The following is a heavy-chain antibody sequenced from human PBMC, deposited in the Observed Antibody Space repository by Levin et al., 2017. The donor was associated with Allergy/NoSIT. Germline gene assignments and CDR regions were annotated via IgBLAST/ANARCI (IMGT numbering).Heavy chain of an antibody. J-gene: IGHJ4*02. CDR3: ARDSAAAPDY. CDR1: GFTFSSYS. V-gene: IGHV3-21*01. D-gene: IGHD6-13*01. Sequence: GESLKISCAASGFTFSSYSMNWVRQAPGKGLEWVSSISSSSSYIFYADSMKGRFTISRDNAKNSLYLQMNSLRAEDTAVYYCARDSAAAPDYWGQGTLVTLSS. CDR2: ISSSSSYI.